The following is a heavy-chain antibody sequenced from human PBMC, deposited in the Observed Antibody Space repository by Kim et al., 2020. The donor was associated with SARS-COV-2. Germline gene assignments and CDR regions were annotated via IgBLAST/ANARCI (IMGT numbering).Heavy chain of an antibody. CDR2: ISWDGRST. Sequence: GGSLRFSCAASGFTFDDYTLHWVRQAPGKGLEWVSLISWDGRSTYYADSVKGRFTISRDNSKNSLYLQMNSLRTEDTALYYCAKDIVSGWSATGFDYWGQGTLVTVSS. CDR3: AKDIVSGWSATGFDY. D-gene: IGHD2-15*01. J-gene: IGHJ4*02. V-gene: IGHV3-43*01. CDR1: GFTFDDYT.